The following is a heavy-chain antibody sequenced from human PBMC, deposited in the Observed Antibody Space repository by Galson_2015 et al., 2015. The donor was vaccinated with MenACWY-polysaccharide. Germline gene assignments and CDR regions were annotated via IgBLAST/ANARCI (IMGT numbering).Heavy chain of an antibody. CDR3: ARGGYDFWSGYFRVGWFGP. CDR2: IYHSGST. D-gene: IGHD3-3*01. V-gene: IGHV4-34*01. J-gene: IGHJ5*02. Sequence: IYHSGSTNYNPSLKSRVTISVDTSKNQFSLKLSSVTAADTAVYYCARGGYDFWSGYFRVGWFGPWGQGTLVTVSS.